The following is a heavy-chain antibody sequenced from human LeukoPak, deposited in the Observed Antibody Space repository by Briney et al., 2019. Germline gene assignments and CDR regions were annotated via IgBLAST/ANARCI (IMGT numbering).Heavy chain of an antibody. J-gene: IGHJ4*02. CDR1: GYTFTSYG. Sequence: ASVKVSCKASGYTFTSYGISWVRQAPGQGLEWMGWINPNSGGTNYAQEFQGRVTMTRDTSISTAYMELSRLRSDDTAVYYCASVGDDYDFWSGYYSVPGYWGQGTLVTVSS. D-gene: IGHD3-3*01. CDR3: ASVGDDYDFWSGYYSVPGY. V-gene: IGHV1-2*02. CDR2: INPNSGGT.